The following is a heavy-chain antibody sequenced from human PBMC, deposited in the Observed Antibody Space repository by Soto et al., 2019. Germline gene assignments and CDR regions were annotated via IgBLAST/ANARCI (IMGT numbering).Heavy chain of an antibody. D-gene: IGHD6-19*01. CDR2: IWYDGSNK. J-gene: IGHJ4*02. CDR1: GFTFSSYG. V-gene: IGHV3-33*01. CDR3: AREGSEYSSGWYYFDY. Sequence: PGESLKISCAASGFTFSSYGMHWVRQAPGKGLEWVAVIWYDGSNKYYADSVKGRFTISRDNSKNTLYLQMNSLRAEDTAVYYCAREGSEYSSGWYYFDYWGQGTLVTVSS.